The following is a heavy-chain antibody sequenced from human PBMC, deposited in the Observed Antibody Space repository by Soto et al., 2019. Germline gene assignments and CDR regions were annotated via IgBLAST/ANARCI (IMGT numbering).Heavy chain of an antibody. J-gene: IGHJ5*02. CDR1: GFTFSSYA. CDR3: ATHTIFGVVTPNWFDP. Sequence: EVQLLESGGGLVQPGGSLRLSCAASGFTFSSYAMSWVRQAPGKGLEWVSAISGSGGSTYYADSVKGRFTISRDNSKNTLYLQMNSLGAEDTAVYYCATHTIFGVVTPNWFDPWGQGTLVTVSS. D-gene: IGHD3-3*01. CDR2: ISGSGGST. V-gene: IGHV3-23*01.